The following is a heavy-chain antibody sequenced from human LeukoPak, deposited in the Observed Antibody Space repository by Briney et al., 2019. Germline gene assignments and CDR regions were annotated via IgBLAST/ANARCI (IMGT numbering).Heavy chain of an antibody. V-gene: IGHV1-69*05. Sequence: SVTVSRKASGGTFSNYAFSWVRQAPRQGLEWMGGVIPLFATTNYAQRFQGRVTTTTDESTGTAYMELSSLRSEDPAVYSCARDRHGLSGVRGPIPSYYYYYNMDVWGKGTTDTVSS. CDR2: VIPLFATT. CDR1: GGTFSNYA. D-gene: IGHD3-10*01. J-gene: IGHJ6*03. CDR3: ARDRHGLSGVRGPIPSYYYYYNMDV.